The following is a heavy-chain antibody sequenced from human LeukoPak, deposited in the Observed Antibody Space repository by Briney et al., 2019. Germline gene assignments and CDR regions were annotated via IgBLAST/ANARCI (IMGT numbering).Heavy chain of an antibody. V-gene: IGHV3-74*01. CDR1: GFTFSSYW. J-gene: IGHJ4*02. CDR2: INSDGSST. D-gene: IGHD3-3*01. CDR3: ANTLETYYNFWSGYHFDY. Sequence: GSLRLSCAASGFTFSSYWMHWVRQAPGKGLVWVSRINSDGSSTSYADSVKGRFTISRDNAKNTLYLQMNSLRAEDTAVYYCANTLETYYNFWSGYHFDYWGQGTLVTVSS.